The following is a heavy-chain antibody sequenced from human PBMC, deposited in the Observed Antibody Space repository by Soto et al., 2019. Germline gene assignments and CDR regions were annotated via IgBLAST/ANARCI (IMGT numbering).Heavy chain of an antibody. CDR1: GFTFSSYA. V-gene: IGHV3-23*01. CDR2: ISGSGGST. Sequence: EVQLLESGGGLVQPGGSLRLSCAASGFTFSSYAMSWVRQAPGKGLEWVSAISGSGGSTYYADSVKGRFTISRDNSKNTLYLQMNSLRAEDTAVYYCLMGYCSSTSCHHYFDYWGQGTLVTVSS. J-gene: IGHJ4*02. D-gene: IGHD2-2*01. CDR3: LMGYCSSTSCHHYFDY.